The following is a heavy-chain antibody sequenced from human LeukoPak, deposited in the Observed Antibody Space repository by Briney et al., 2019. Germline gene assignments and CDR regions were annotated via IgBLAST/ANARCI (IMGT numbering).Heavy chain of an antibody. J-gene: IGHJ3*02. CDR2: IIPIFGTA. D-gene: IGHD1-26*01. V-gene: IGHV1-69*05. Sequence: ASVKVSCKASGGTFSSYAIGWVRQAPGQGLEWMGGIIPIFGTANYAQKFQGRVTITTDESTSTAYMELSSLRSEDTAVYYCAREVVGALQDSDAFDIWGQGTMVTVSS. CDR3: AREVVGALQDSDAFDI. CDR1: GGTFSSYA.